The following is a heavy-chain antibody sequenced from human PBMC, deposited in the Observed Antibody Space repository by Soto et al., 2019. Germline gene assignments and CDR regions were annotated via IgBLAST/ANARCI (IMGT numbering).Heavy chain of an antibody. D-gene: IGHD6-13*01. CDR1: GGTFSSYA. CDR2: IIPIFGTA. J-gene: IGHJ6*02. Sequence: SVKVSCKASGGTFSSYAISWVRQAPGQGLEWMGGIIPIFGTANYAQKFQGRVTITADESTSTAYMELSSLRSEDTAVYYCARPCIAAAGPLYGMDVWGQGTTVTVSS. CDR3: ARPCIAAAGPLYGMDV. V-gene: IGHV1-69*13.